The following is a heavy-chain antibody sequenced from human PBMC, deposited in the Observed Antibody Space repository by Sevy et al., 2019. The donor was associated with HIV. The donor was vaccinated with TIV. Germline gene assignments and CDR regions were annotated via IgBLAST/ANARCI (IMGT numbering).Heavy chain of an antibody. D-gene: IGHD1-1*01. CDR1: GFTFSSYA. V-gene: IGHV3-30*04. CDR3: ARDGGWYHSANYYYYGMDV. J-gene: IGHJ6*02. CDR2: ISYDGSNK. Sequence: GGSLRLSCAASGFTFSSYAMHWVRQAPGKGLEWVAVISYDGSNKYYADSVKGRFTISRDNSKNTLYLQMNSLRAEDTAVYYCARDGGWYHSANYYYYGMDVWGQGTTVTVSS.